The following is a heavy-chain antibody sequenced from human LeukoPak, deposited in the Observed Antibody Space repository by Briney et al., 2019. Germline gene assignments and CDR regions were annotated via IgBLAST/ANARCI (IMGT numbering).Heavy chain of an antibody. CDR1: GFTFDDYA. Sequence: GRSLRLSCAASGFTFDDYAMHWVRQAPGKGLEWVSGISWNSGSIGYADSVKGRFTISRDNAKNSLYLQMNGLRAEDTALYYCAKDYGPRKGYYYDPRRHFDLRGRGTLVTVSS. D-gene: IGHD3-22*01. V-gene: IGHV3-9*01. CDR2: ISWNSGSI. CDR3: AKDYGPRKGYYYDPRRHFDL. J-gene: IGHJ2*01.